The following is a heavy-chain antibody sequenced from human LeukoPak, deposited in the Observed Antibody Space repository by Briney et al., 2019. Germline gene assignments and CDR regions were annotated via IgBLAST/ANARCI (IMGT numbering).Heavy chain of an antibody. CDR2: ISSSSSYI. D-gene: IGHD6-13*01. Sequence: PGGSLRLSCAASGFTFSSYSMNWVRQAPGKGLEWVSSISSSSSYIYYADSVKGRFTISRDNAKNSLYLQMNSLRAEDTAVYYCARDGSIAAPGTDYWGQGTLVTVSP. V-gene: IGHV3-21*01. J-gene: IGHJ4*02. CDR3: ARDGSIAAPGTDY. CDR1: GFTFSSYS.